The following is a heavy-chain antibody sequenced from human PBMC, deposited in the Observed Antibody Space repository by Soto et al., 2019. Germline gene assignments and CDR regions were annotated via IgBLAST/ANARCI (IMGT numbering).Heavy chain of an antibody. CDR3: ARESPGYCSGGSCSDYYYSMDV. CDR1: GGTFSSYA. CDR2: IIPIFGTA. Sequence: QVQLVQSGAEVKKPGSSVKVSCKASGGTFSSYAISWVRQAAGQGLEWMGGIIPIFGTANYAQKFQGRVTITADESTSTAYMELSSLRSEDTAVYYCARESPGYCSGGSCSDYYYSMDVWGQGTTVTVSS. J-gene: IGHJ6*02. V-gene: IGHV1-69*01. D-gene: IGHD2-15*01.